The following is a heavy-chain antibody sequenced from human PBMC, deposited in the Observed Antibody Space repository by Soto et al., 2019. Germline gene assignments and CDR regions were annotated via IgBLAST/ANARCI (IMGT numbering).Heavy chain of an antibody. CDR1: GLTFSDAW. V-gene: IGHV3-15*07. J-gene: IGHJ3*01. D-gene: IGHD3-16*01. CDR3: TSDPQWGR. Sequence: GGSLRLSCVVSGLTFSDAWMNWVRQAPGKGLEWVGRIKSKTDGGTTDYAAPVKGRFTLSRDDSKNTVYLDMNSLKTEDISVYYCTSDPQWGRWGQGTMVTVSS. CDR2: IKSKTDGGTT.